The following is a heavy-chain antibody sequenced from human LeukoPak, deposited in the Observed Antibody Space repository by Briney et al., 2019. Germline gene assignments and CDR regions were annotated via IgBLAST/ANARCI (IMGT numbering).Heavy chain of an antibody. J-gene: IGHJ4*02. Sequence: PGGSLRLSCAASGFTFSDYVMIWVRQAPGKGLEWVSGITASGDRTYYADSVKGRFTMSRDNSENTVFLQMNSLRVDDTAVYYCARRDIVVIVSASDYWGQGTLVTVSS. CDR3: ARRDIVVIVSASDY. V-gene: IGHV3-23*01. D-gene: IGHD2-8*01. CDR1: GFTFSDYV. CDR2: ITASGDRT.